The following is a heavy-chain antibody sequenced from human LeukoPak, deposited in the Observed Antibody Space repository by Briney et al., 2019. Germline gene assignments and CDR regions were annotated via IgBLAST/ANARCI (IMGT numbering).Heavy chain of an antibody. CDR1: GFTFSSYG. J-gene: IGHJ4*02. Sequence: PGRSLRLSCADSGFTFSSYGMHWVRQAPGKGLEWVAVISYDGSNKYYADSVKGRFTISRDNSKNTLHLQMNSLRAEDTAVYYCAKVPVTTGVQGWGQGTLVTVSS. CDR2: ISYDGSNK. CDR3: AKVPVTTGVQG. V-gene: IGHV3-30*18. D-gene: IGHD4-23*01.